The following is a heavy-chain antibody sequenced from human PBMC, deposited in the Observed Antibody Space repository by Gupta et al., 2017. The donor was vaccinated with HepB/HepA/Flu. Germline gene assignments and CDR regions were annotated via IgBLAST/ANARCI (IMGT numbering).Heavy chain of an antibody. CDR1: AFTVSSKS. V-gene: IGHV3-53*01. J-gene: IGHJ4*02. CDR2: FNTLGDT. D-gene: IGHD4-17*01. Sequence: ELQLVESVGDLIQPGGSLRLSCAASAFTVSSKSMTLVLHSPGKGLEWVSIFNTLGDTYYAASVNGRFTISRDDSKNTVDLQMNSLRTDVTAVYCCTASAAEGDYEPGFWGQGTLVTVSS. CDR3: TASAAEGDYEPGF.